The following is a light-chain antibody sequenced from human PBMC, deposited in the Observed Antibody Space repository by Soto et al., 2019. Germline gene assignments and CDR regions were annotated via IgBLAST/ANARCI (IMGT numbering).Light chain of an antibody. Sequence: IVMTQSPATLSVSPGERATLTCSASQSVSSKLAWYQQKPGQAPRLLICGASTRATGIPARFSGSGSGTEFTLIISSLQSEDSAVYYCQQYNSWLWTFGQGTKVDIK. J-gene: IGKJ1*01. CDR3: QQYNSWLWT. CDR1: QSVSSK. CDR2: GAS. V-gene: IGKV3-15*01.